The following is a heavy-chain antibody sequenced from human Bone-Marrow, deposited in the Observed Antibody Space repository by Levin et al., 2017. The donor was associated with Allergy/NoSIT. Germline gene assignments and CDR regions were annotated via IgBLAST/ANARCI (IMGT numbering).Heavy chain of an antibody. V-gene: IGHV4-31*01. J-gene: IGHJ3*02. D-gene: IGHD4-23*01. Sequence: PSETLSLTCTVSGGSISRGSFYWSWIRQHPGKGLEWIGYIYYSGSTYHNPSLKSQISMSLDTSKNQLSLQLNSVTAADTALYYCARGRDGGIDAFDIWGQGTMVTVSS. CDR3: ARGRDGGIDAFDI. CDR1: GGSISRGSFY. CDR2: IYYSGST.